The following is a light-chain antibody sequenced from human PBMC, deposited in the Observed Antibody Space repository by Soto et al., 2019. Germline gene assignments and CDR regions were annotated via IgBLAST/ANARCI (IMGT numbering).Light chain of an antibody. CDR3: QQYGSSLPWT. J-gene: IGKJ1*01. Sequence: EIVLTQSPGTLSLSPGERATLSCRASQSVXXXXLAWSQQKPGQAPRLLIYGASSRATGIPDRFSGSGSGTDFTLTISRLEPEDFAVYYCQQYGSSLPWTFGQGTKVEIK. CDR1: QSVXXXX. CDR2: GAS. V-gene: IGKV3-20*01.